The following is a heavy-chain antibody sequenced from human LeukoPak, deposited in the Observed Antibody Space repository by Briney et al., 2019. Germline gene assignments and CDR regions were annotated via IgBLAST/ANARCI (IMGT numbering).Heavy chain of an antibody. Sequence: SGGSLRLSCAASGFTFSDYYMSWIRQAPGKGLEWVSYISSSGSTIYYADSVKGRFTISRDNAKNSLYLQMNSLRAEDTAVYYCARVGRVSAAPSPTDYWGQGTMVTVSS. J-gene: IGHJ4*02. CDR3: ARVGRVSAAPSPTDY. CDR1: GFTFSDYY. D-gene: IGHD3-10*01. V-gene: IGHV3-11*01. CDR2: ISSSGSTI.